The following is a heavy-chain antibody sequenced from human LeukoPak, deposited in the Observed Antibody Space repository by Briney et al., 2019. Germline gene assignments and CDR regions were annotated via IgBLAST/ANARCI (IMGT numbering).Heavy chain of an antibody. CDR1: GGSFSGYY. Sequence: PSETLSLTCAVYGGSFSGYYWSWIRQPPGKGLEWIGEINHSGSTNYNPSLKSRVTISVDTSKNQFSLKLSSVTAADTAVYYCAAIAVVLARTNWFDPWGQGTLVTVSS. CDR3: AAIAVVLARTNWFDP. V-gene: IGHV4-34*01. CDR2: INHSGST. J-gene: IGHJ5*02. D-gene: IGHD2-2*01.